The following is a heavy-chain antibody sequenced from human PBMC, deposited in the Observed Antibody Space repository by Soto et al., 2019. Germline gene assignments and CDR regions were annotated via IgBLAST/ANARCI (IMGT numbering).Heavy chain of an antibody. D-gene: IGHD2-15*01. V-gene: IGHV1-69*12. CDR2: IIPIFGTA. CDR1: GGTFSSYA. Sequence: QVQLVQSGAEVKKPGSSVKVSCKASGGTFSSYAISWVRQAPGQGLEWMGGIIPIFGTANYAQKFQGRVTITADESTSTAYMELSRLRSADTAVYYCSRATHYCSGGSRPGGWGQGTLVTVSS. J-gene: IGHJ4*02. CDR3: SRATHYCSGGSRPGG.